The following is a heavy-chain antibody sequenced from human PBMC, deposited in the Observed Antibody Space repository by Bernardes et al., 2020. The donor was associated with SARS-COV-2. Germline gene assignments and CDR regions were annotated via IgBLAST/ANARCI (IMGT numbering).Heavy chain of an antibody. Sequence: GGSLRLSCAASGFTFDTHAMTWVRQAPGKGLEWIAGITQNGFTTYYTDSLKGRFTISRDNSKNTLYLEINSLRADDTAVYYCAKYGLEWGKTEYFDYWGPGTPVTVSS. CDR3: AKYGLEWGKTEYFDY. J-gene: IGHJ4*02. V-gene: IGHV3-23*01. CDR2: ITQNGFTT. D-gene: IGHD3-3*01. CDR1: GFTFDTHA.